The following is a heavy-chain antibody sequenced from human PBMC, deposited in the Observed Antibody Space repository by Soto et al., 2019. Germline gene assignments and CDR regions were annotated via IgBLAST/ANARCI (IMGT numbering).Heavy chain of an antibody. CDR2: TYYRSRWYN. CDR1: GDSVSSNNAA. J-gene: IGHJ6*03. V-gene: IGHV6-1*01. CDR3: AGTTSHYWYYMDV. D-gene: IGHD1-7*01. Sequence: PSQTLSLTCAISGDSVSSNNAAWNWIRQSPSRGLEWLGRTYYRSRWYNDYAVSVKSRITVNPDTSKNQFSLQLTSVTPEDTAVYYCAGTTSHYWYYMDVWGKGTKVTVSS.